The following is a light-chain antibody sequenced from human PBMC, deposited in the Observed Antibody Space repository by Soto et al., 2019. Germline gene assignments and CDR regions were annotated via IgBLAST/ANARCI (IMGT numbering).Light chain of an antibody. CDR3: GTLDSRLSVVV. J-gene: IGLJ2*01. CDR2: DNN. Sequence: QSVLTQPPSVSAAPGQRVTISCSGSSSNIGNNYVSWYQQLPGTAPKLLMYDNNKRPSGIPDRFSGSKSGTSATLGITGLQTGDYADYYCGTLDSRLSVVVFGGGTKLTVL. V-gene: IGLV1-51*01. CDR1: SSNIGNNY.